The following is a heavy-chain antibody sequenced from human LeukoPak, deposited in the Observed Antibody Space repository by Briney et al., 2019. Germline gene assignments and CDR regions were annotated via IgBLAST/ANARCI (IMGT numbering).Heavy chain of an antibody. CDR1: GGSISSYY. Sequence: PSETLSLTCTVSGGSISSYYWSWIRQPPGKGLEWIGYISYSGSINYNPSLKSRVTISGDTSKNQFSLKLSSVTAADTAVYYCARQGYCSSISCRFFDYWGQGTLVTVS. J-gene: IGHJ4*02. D-gene: IGHD2-2*01. V-gene: IGHV4-59*08. CDR2: ISYSGSI. CDR3: ARQGYCSSISCRFFDY.